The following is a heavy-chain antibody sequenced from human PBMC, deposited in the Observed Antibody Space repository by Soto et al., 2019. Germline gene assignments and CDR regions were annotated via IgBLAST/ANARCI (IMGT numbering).Heavy chain of an antibody. D-gene: IGHD3-10*01. J-gene: IGHJ6*02. V-gene: IGHV3-23*01. CDR1: GFTFSSYA. CDR2: ISGSGGST. Sequence: PGGSLRLSCAASGFTFSSYAMSWVRQAPGKGLEWVSAISGSGGSTYYADSVKGRFTISRDNSKNTLYLQMNSLRVEDTAVYYCARDERYYYGSGSYYRSPNYYYCYGMDVWGQGTTVPVSS. CDR3: ARDERYYYGSGSYYRSPNYYYCYGMDV.